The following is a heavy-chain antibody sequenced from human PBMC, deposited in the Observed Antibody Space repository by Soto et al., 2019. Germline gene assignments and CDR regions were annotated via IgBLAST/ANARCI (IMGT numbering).Heavy chain of an antibody. CDR2: VYYSGST. CDR1: GGSISSSSYY. Sequence: PSETLSLTCTVSGGSISSSSYYWGWIRQPPGKGLEWIGSVYYSGSTYYNPSLKSRVTISVDTSKNQFSLKLSSVTAADTAVYYCARHEADSGSYYRYDPCGQGTLVTVSS. D-gene: IGHD1-26*01. J-gene: IGHJ5*02. V-gene: IGHV4-39*01. CDR3: ARHEADSGSYYRYDP.